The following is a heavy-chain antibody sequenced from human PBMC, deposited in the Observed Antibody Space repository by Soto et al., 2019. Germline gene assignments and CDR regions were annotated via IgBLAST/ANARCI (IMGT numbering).Heavy chain of an antibody. CDR1: CGSISTSSYY. D-gene: IGHD4-17*01. J-gene: IGHJ6*02. V-gene: IGHV4-39*01. CDR2: IYYSGST. Sequence: SSTLSLPPTVSCGSISTSSYYWGWILLPPGKGLEWIGSIYYSGSTYYNPSLKSRVTRSVDTSKNQFSLKLSSVTAADTAVYYCARHVRTVTKWNYYYYGMDVWGQGTTVT. CDR3: ARHVRTVTKWNYYYYGMDV.